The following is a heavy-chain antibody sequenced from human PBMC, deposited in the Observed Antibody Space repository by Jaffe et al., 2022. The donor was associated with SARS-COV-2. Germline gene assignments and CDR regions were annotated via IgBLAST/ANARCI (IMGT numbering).Heavy chain of an antibody. CDR3: ARHRAALIDLLEPKFYYYGMDV. CDR1: GYSFTSYW. J-gene: IGHJ6*02. D-gene: IGHD6-6*01. V-gene: IGHV5-10-1*03. CDR2: IDPSDSYT. Sequence: EVQLVQSGAEVKKPGESLRISCKGSGYSFTSYWISWVRQMPGKGLEWMGRIDPSDSYTNYSPSFQGHVTISADKSISTAYLQWSSLKASDTAMYYCARHRAALIDLLEPKFYYYGMDVWGQGTTVTVSS.